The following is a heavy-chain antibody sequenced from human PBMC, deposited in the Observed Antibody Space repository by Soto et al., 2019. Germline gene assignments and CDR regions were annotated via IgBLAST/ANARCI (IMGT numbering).Heavy chain of an antibody. V-gene: IGHV3-48*02. J-gene: IGHJ5*02. Sequence: GGSLRLSCAASGFTFSSYSMNWVRQAPGKGLEWVSYISSSSSTIYYADSVKGRFTISRDNAKNSLYLQMNSLRDEDTAVYYCARDREYSSSWFRFDPWGQGTLVTVSS. D-gene: IGHD6-13*01. CDR1: GFTFSSYS. CDR2: ISSSSSTI. CDR3: ARDREYSSSWFRFDP.